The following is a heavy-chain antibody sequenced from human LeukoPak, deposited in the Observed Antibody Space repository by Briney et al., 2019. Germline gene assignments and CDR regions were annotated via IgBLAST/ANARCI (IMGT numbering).Heavy chain of an antibody. Sequence: SVKVSCKASGGTFSSYAISWVRQAPGQGLEWMGGIIPIFGTANYAQKFQGRVTITADESTSTAYMELSSLRSGDTAVYYCARNGYSYGYFDYWGQGTLVTVSS. CDR1: GGTFSSYA. CDR3: ARNGYSYGYFDY. J-gene: IGHJ4*02. D-gene: IGHD5-18*01. CDR2: IIPIFGTA. V-gene: IGHV1-69*13.